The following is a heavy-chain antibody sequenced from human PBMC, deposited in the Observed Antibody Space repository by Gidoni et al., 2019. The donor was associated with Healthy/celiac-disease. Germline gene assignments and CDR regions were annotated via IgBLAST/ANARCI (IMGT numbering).Heavy chain of an antibody. CDR1: GFPFDDYA. V-gene: IGHV3-9*01. CDR3: AKAATVVTTGYFDD. CDR2: SSWNSGSI. Sequence: EVQLVESGGGLVQPGRSLRLSCAASGFPFDDYAMHWVRQATGKGREWVSGSSWNSGSIGYADAVKGRFTIARDNAKNSLYLQMNRLRAEDTALYYCAKAATVVTTGYFDDWGQGTLVTVSS. J-gene: IGHJ4*02. D-gene: IGHD2-21*02.